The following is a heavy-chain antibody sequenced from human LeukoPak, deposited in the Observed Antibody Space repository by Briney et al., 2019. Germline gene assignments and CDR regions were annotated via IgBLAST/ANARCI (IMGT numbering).Heavy chain of an antibody. D-gene: IGHD3-22*01. J-gene: IGHJ4*02. CDR1: GYTFTSYD. V-gene: IGHV1-8*03. CDR2: MNPNSGNT. CDR3: AGDHYYDSSGYFDY. Sequence: ASVKVSCKASGYTFTSYDINWVRQATGQGLEWMGWMNPNSGNTGYAQKFQGRVTIIRNTSISTAYMELSSLRSEDTAVYYCAGDHYYDSSGYFDYWGQGTLVTVSS.